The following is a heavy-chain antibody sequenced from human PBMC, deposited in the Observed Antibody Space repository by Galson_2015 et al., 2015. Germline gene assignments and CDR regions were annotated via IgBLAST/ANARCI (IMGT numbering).Heavy chain of an antibody. V-gene: IGHV3-33*01. CDR2: IWFDGSSD. J-gene: IGHJ6*02. D-gene: IGHD3-3*01. CDR3: ARDLRAAIFGVGHSYGMDV. CDR1: GFTFSSYG. Sequence: CLRLACAASGFTFSSYGMHWVRRAPGKGLEWVALIWFDGSSDYYADSVKGRFTISRDNSKNTLYLQMNSLRAEDTAAYYCARDLRAAIFGVGHSYGMDVWGQGTTVTVSS.